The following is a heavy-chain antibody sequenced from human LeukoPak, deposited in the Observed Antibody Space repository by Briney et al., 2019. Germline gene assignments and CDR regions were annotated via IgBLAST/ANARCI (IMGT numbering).Heavy chain of an antibody. J-gene: IGHJ4*02. CDR3: ARDLYSSSPF. CDR1: GGTFSSYA. D-gene: IGHD6-6*01. Sequence: ASVKVSCKASGGTFSSYAISWVRQAPGQGLEWMGGIIPIFGTANYAQKFQGRVTITTDESTSTAYKELSSLRSEDTAVYYCARDLYSSSPFWGQGTLVTVSS. CDR2: IIPIFGTA. V-gene: IGHV1-69*05.